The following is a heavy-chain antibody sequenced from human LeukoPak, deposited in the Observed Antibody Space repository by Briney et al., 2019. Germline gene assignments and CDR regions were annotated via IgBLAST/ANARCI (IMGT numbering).Heavy chain of an antibody. CDR2: ISPDGSYT. V-gene: IGHV3-11*05. CDR1: GFVFGDFY. Sequence: PGGSLRLSCAGSGFVFGDFYINWIRHSPGKGLEWLAYISPDGSYTTYGDSVKGRFVISRDNAKNSVSLQMNSLRVEDTAVYFCASDQVSGVFDYWGQGARVTVS. D-gene: IGHD5/OR15-5a*01. CDR3: ASDQVSGVFDY. J-gene: IGHJ4*02.